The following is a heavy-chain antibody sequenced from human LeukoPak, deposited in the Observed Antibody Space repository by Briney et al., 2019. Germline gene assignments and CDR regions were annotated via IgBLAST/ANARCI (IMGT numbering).Heavy chain of an antibody. J-gene: IGHJ4*02. D-gene: IGHD5-24*01. CDR1: GFTFSSYG. V-gene: IGHV3-23*01. CDR3: ANFRRDGLYPD. Sequence: PGGSLRLSCAASGFTFSSYGMSWVRQAPGKGLEWVSAISGSGGSTYYADSVKGRFTISRDNSKNTLYLQMNSLRAEDTAVYYCANFRRDGLYPDWGQGTLVTVSS. CDR2: ISGSGGST.